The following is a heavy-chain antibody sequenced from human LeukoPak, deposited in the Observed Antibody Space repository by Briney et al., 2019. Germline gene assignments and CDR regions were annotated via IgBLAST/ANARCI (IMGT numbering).Heavy chain of an antibody. J-gene: IGHJ4*02. CDR2: IKQDGSHK. Sequence: GGPPDLSCPASGFPFSTYWMYWSRKPPGKGLEWVANIKQDGSHKYYVDSVKGRFTISRDNAKNSLYLQMNSLRVEDTAVYYCVREEGYWGQGTLVTVSS. CDR1: GFPFSTYW. V-gene: IGHV3-7*01. CDR3: VREEGY.